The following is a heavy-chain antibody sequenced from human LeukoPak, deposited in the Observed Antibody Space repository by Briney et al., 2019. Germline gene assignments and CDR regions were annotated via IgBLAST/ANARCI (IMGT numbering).Heavy chain of an antibody. J-gene: IGHJ4*02. V-gene: IGHV3-23*01. D-gene: IGHD2-15*01. CDR3: AKGRCSGVGCDSFHS. CDR2: ISDDSSFT. Sequence: GGSLRLSCVSSGLIFRSYAMNWVRQAPGKGLECISTISDDSSFTYYADSVKGRSAISRDDSKNTLYLQMNNLKVEDTAVYYCAKGRCSGVGCDSFHSWGQGALVTVSS. CDR1: GLIFRSYA.